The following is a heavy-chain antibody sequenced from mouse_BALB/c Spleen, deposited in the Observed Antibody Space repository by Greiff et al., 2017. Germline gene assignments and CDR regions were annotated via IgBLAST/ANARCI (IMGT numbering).Heavy chain of an antibody. CDR2: IRLKSNNYAT. CDR3: TRYYYGKDYWYFDV. V-gene: IGHV6-6*02. D-gene: IGHD2-1*01. Sequence: EVKLMESGGGLVQPGGSMKLSCVASGFTFSNYWMNWVRQSPEKGLEWVAEIRLKSNNYATHYAESVKGRFTISRDDSKSSVYLQMNNLRAEDTGIYYCTRYYYGKDYWYFDVWGAGTTVTVSS. CDR1: GFTFSNYW. J-gene: IGHJ1*01.